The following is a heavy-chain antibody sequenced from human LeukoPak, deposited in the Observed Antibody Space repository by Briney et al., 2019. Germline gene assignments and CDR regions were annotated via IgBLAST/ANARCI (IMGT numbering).Heavy chain of an antibody. D-gene: IGHD2-2*01. CDR3: ARDHVVVPAAMAGGGWRSYCLDY. J-gene: IGHJ4*02. V-gene: IGHV3-30-3*01. CDR1: GFTFSSYA. Sequence: PGGSLRLSCAASGFTFSSYAMHWVRQAPGKGLEWVAVISYDGSNKYYADSVKGRFTISRDNSKNTLYLQMNSLRAEDTAVYYCARDHVVVPAAMAGGGWRSYCLDYWAREPWSPSPQ. CDR2: ISYDGSNK.